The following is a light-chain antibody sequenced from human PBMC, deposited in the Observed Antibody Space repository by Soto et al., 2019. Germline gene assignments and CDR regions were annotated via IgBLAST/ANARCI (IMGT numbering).Light chain of an antibody. CDR2: EVF. J-gene: IGLJ2*01. Sequence: QSALTQPASVSGSPGQSITISCTGTNSDLGAYDYVSWYQQHPGKAPRLLIYEVFNRPSGVSDRFSGSKSANTASLTISGLQADDEADYYCCSFAGGSTYVVFGGGTKLTVL. CDR3: CSFAGGSTYVV. V-gene: IGLV2-14*01. CDR1: NSDLGAYDY.